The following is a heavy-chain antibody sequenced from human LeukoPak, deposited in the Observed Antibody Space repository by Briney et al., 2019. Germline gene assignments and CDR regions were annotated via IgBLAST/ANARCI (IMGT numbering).Heavy chain of an antibody. J-gene: IGHJ4*02. D-gene: IGHD6-13*01. Sequence: PSETLSLTCTVSGRSISSYYWSWIRQPAGKGLEWIGRIYTSGSTNYNPSLKSRVTMSVDTSKNQFSLKLSSVTAADTAVYYCARGSLKYSSSWYGVDYWGQGTLVTVSS. CDR2: IYTSGST. V-gene: IGHV4-4*07. CDR3: ARGSLKYSSSWYGVDY. CDR1: GRSISSYY.